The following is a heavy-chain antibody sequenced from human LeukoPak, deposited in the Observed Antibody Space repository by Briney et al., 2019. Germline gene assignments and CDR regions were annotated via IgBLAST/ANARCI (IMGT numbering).Heavy chain of an antibody. CDR1: GFTFSSYW. CDR2: IKQDGSEK. Sequence: GGSLRLSCAASGFTFSSYWMSWVRQAPGKGLEWVANIKQDGSEKYYVDSVKGRFTISRDNAKNSLYLQMNSLRAEDTAVYYCARGSGNTAMVYSDYWGQGTLVTVSP. J-gene: IGHJ4*02. D-gene: IGHD5-18*01. CDR3: ARGSGNTAMVYSDY. V-gene: IGHV3-7*01.